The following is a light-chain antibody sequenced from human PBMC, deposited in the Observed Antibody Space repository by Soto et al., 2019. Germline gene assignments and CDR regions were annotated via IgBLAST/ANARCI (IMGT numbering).Light chain of an antibody. CDR3: QQRSNWPIT. Sequence: EIVLTQSPATLSLSPGERATLSCRASQSVSSYLAWYQQKPGQAPRLLIYDASNRATGIPARFSGSGSGTDFTLTISSLEPDDFAVYYCQQRSNWPITFGQGPLLEMK. CDR1: QSVSSY. CDR2: DAS. J-gene: IGKJ5*01. V-gene: IGKV3-11*01.